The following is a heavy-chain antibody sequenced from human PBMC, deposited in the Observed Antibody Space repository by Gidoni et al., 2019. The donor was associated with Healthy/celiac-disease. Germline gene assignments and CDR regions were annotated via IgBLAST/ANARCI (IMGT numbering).Heavy chain of an antibody. D-gene: IGHD2-15*01. CDR3: ARDGGYCSGGSCYSQDWFDP. Sequence: QVQLVQSGAEVKKPGSSVKVSCTASGGPFSSYAITWVRQAPGQGLEWMGGIIPIFGTANYAKKFQGRVTITADESTSTAYMELSSLRSEETAVYYCARDGGYCSGGSCYSQDWFDPWGQGTLVTVSS. CDR1: GGPFSSYA. CDR2: IIPIFGTA. J-gene: IGHJ5*02. V-gene: IGHV1-69*01.